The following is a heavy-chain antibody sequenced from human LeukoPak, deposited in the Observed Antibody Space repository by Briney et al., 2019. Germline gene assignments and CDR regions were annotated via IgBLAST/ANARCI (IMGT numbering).Heavy chain of an antibody. V-gene: IGHV3-21*01. Sequence: KSGGSLRLSCAASGFTFSNYSMSWVRQAPGKGLEWVSSISSTSSFIYYADSVKGRFTISRDNAKNSLYLQMNSLRAEDTAVYYCARLKAAVGTASWGQGTLVTVSS. CDR1: GFTFSNYS. CDR3: ARLKAAVGTAS. J-gene: IGHJ4*02. D-gene: IGHD6-13*01. CDR2: ISSTSSFI.